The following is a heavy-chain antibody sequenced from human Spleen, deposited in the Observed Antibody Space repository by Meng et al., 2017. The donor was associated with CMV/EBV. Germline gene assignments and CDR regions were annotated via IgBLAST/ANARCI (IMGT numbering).Heavy chain of an antibody. J-gene: IGHJ5*02. Sequence: ASVKVSCKASGYTFTSYGISWVRQAPGQGLEWMGWISAYNGNTNYAQKLQGRLTMTTDTSTNTAYMELRSLRSDDTAMYYCARLHPYGDNFHGWFDPWGQGTLVTVSS. CDR1: GYTFTSYG. D-gene: IGHD4-17*01. V-gene: IGHV1-18*01. CDR2: ISAYNGNT. CDR3: ARLHPYGDNFHGWFDP.